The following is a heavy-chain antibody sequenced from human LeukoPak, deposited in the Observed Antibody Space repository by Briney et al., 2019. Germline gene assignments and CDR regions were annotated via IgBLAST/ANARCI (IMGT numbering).Heavy chain of an antibody. CDR3: AKDFVVVPGNVNYFDY. D-gene: IGHD2-21*02. J-gene: IGHJ4*02. CDR2: IFPSGGEI. CDR1: GFTFTSYS. V-gene: IGHV3-23*01. Sequence: GSLRLSCAASGFTFTSYSTSWVRQPPGKGLEWVSSIFPSGGEIHYADSVRGRFTISRDNSKNTLYVQMKSLRAEDTAVYYCAKDFVVVPGNVNYFDYWGQGTLVTVSS.